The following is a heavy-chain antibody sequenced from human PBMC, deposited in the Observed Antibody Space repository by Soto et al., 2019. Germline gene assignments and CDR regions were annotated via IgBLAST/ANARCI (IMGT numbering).Heavy chain of an antibody. V-gene: IGHV4-4*02. D-gene: IGHD3-10*01. J-gene: IGHJ4*02. CDR3: AGRLWFGELSGHFDY. CDR1: GGSISSSNW. CDR2: IYHSGST. Sequence: SETLSLTCAVSGGSISSSNWWSWVRQPPGKGLEWIGEIYHSGSTNYNPSLKSRVTISVDKSKNQFSLKLSSVTAADTAVYYCAGRLWFGELSGHFDYWGQGTLVTVSS.